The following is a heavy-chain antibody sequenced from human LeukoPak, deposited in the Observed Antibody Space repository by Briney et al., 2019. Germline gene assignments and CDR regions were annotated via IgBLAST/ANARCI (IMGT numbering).Heavy chain of an antibody. V-gene: IGHV1-18*01. CDR1: GYTFTSYG. CDR3: GRSYSSSHPDWFDP. CDR2: ISGYNGNP. J-gene: IGHJ5*02. Sequence: AAVKVSFKSSGYTFTSYGISWVRQAPGQGLEWMGWISGYNGNPNYATKLQGRVTMTTDTSTRTAYMELRSLRADATAVYYCGRSYSSSHPDWFDPWGQGTLVTVSS. D-gene: IGHD6-6*01.